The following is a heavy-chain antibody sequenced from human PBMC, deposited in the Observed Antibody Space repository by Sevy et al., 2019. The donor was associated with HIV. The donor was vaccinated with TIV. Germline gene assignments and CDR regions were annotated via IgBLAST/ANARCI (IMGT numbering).Heavy chain of an antibody. CDR1: GGSISIYY. J-gene: IGHJ1*01. V-gene: IGHV4-59*13. CDR3: XXXXXXXXXXKYFQD. Sequence: SETLSLTCTVSGGSISIYYWSWIRQPPGKGLEWIGYIYYSGSTNYNPSLKSRVTMSVDTSKNQFSLKLRSVTAADTXXXXXXXXXXXXXXXKYFQDWGQGALVTVSS. CDR2: IYYSGST.